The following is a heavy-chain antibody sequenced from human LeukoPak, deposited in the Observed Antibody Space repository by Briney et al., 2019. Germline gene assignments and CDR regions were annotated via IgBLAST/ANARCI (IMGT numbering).Heavy chain of an antibody. V-gene: IGHV4-34*01. CDR1: GGSFSGYY. CDR2: INHSGST. J-gene: IGHJ4*02. Sequence: SETLSLTCAVYGGSFSGYYWSWIRQPPGKGLEWIGEINHSGSTNYNPSLKSRVTISVDTSKNQSSLKLSSVTAADTAVYYCARGRYDFWSGYYGCFDYWGQGTLVTVSS. CDR3: ARGRYDFWSGYYGCFDY. D-gene: IGHD3-3*01.